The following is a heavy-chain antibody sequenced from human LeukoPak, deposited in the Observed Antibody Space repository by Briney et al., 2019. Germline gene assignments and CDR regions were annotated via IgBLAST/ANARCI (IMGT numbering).Heavy chain of an antibody. CDR2: IIPIFGTT. Sequence: SVKVSCKASGDTFSSHAISWVRQAPGQGLEWVGGIIPIFGTTNYAQKFQGRVTITTDESTSTGYMELRSLRSDDTAVYYCARGDSGYDYGFDNWGQGTLVTVSS. V-gene: IGHV1-69*05. CDR1: GDTFSSHA. J-gene: IGHJ4*02. CDR3: ARGDSGYDYGFDN. D-gene: IGHD5-12*01.